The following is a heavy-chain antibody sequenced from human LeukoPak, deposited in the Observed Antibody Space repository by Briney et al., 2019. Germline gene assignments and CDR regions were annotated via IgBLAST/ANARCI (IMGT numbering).Heavy chain of an antibody. CDR3: ARALSFPTLDY. V-gene: IGHV3-30*04. Sequence: GRSLRLSCAASGFTFSSYAMHWVRQAPGKGLEWVAVISYDGSNKYYADSVKGRFTISRDNSKNTLYLQMNSLRAEDTAVYYCARALSFPTLDYWGQGTLVTVSS. D-gene: IGHD2-15*01. CDR1: GFTFSSYA. CDR2: ISYDGSNK. J-gene: IGHJ4*02.